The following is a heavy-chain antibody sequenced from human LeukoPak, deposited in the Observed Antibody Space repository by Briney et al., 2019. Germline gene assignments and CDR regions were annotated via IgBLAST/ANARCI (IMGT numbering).Heavy chain of an antibody. J-gene: IGHJ4*02. CDR3: ARQGIGSTGYSFDY. CDR2: INHSGST. Sequence: PSETLSLTCAVYGGSFSGYYWSWIRQPPGKGLEWIGEINHSGSTNCNPSLKSRVTISVDTSKNQFSLKLSSVTAADTAVYYCARQGIGSTGYSFDYWGQGTLVTVSS. D-gene: IGHD3-9*01. V-gene: IGHV4-34*01. CDR1: GGSFSGYY.